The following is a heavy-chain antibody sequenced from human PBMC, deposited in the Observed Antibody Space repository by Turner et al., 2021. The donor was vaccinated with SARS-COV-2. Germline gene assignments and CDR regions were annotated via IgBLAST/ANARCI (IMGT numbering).Heavy chain of an antibody. CDR3: AREDDFWSGYHHYGMDV. J-gene: IGHJ6*02. V-gene: IGHV3-21*01. CDR2: MSSRSSYI. Sequence: EVQVVESGGGLVKPGGSLRLSCAASGFTFSSYSMNWVRQAPGKVLEWVSSMSSRSSYIYYADSVKGRFTISRDNAKNSLYLQMNSLRAEDTAVYYCAREDDFWSGYHHYGMDVWGQGTTVTVSS. D-gene: IGHD3-3*01. CDR1: GFTFSSYS.